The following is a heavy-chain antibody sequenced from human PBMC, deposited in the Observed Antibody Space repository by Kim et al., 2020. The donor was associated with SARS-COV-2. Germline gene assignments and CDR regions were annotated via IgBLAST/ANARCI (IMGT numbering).Heavy chain of an antibody. D-gene: IGHD4-17*01. CDR2: IWHDGTNK. Sequence: GGSLRLSCEASGFTFSSYGMHWVRQAPGTVLEWVAAIWHDGTNKYYADSVKGRFTISRDNSKNTLYLQMNSLRAEDTGVYYCARDQDSDYGDYVGGHYYYNAVDVWGQGTTVTVSS. J-gene: IGHJ6*02. CDR3: ARDQDSDYGDYVGGHYYYNAVDV. V-gene: IGHV3-33*01. CDR1: GFTFSSYG.